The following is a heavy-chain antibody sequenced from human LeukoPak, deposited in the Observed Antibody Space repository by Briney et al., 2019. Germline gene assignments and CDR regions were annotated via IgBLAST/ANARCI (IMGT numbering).Heavy chain of an antibody. CDR1: GYTFTSYG. Sequence: ASVKVSCKASGYTFTSYGISWVRQAPGQGLDWMGWISAYNGNTNYAQKLQGRVTMTTDTSTSTAYMELRSLRFDDTAVYYCARPKYYYDSSGYSYFDYWGQGTLVTVSS. V-gene: IGHV1-18*01. CDR2: ISAYNGNT. CDR3: ARPKYYYDSSGYSYFDY. J-gene: IGHJ4*02. D-gene: IGHD3-22*01.